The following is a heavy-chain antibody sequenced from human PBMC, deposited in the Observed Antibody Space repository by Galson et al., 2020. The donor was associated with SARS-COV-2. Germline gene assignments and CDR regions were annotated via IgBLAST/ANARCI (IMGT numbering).Heavy chain of an antibody. V-gene: IGHV4-34*01. CDR3: ARQVWFGELSLGNWFDP. D-gene: IGHD3-10*01. Sequence: SETLSLTCAVYGGSFSGYYWSWIRQPPGKGLEWIGEINHSGSTNYNPSLKSRVTISVDTSKNQFSLKLSSVTAADTAVYYCARQVWFGELSLGNWFDPWGQGTLVTVSS. CDR2: INHSGST. J-gene: IGHJ5*02. CDR1: GGSFSGYY.